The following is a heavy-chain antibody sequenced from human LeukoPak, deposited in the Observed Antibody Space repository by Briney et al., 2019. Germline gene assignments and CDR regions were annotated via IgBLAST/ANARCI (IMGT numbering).Heavy chain of an antibody. V-gene: IGHV1-69*05. D-gene: IGHD1-26*01. CDR2: IIPIFGTA. Sequence: SVKVSCKASGGTFSSYAISWVRQAPGQGLEWMGGIIPIFGTANYAQKFQGRVTITTDESTSTAYMELSSLRSEDTAVYYCARGGRQWELLIYMGVWGKGTTVTVSS. CDR1: GGTFSSYA. CDR3: ARGGRQWELLIYMGV. J-gene: IGHJ6*03.